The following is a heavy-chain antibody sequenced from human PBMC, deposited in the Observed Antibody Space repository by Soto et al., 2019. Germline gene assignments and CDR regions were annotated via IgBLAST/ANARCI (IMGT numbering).Heavy chain of an antibody. CDR3: AREWFGELSPDY. CDR1: GFTFSSYA. D-gene: IGHD3-10*01. Sequence: TGGSLRLSCAASGFTFSSYAMHWVRQAPGKGLEWVAVISYDGSNKYYADSVKGRFTISRDNSKNTLYLQMNSLRAEDTAVYYCAREWFGELSPDYWGQGTLVTVSS. CDR2: ISYDGSNK. V-gene: IGHV3-30-3*01. J-gene: IGHJ4*02.